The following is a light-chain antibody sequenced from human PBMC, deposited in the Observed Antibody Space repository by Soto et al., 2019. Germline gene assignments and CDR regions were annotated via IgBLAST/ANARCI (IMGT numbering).Light chain of an antibody. Sequence: DIQMTQSPSTLSASVGDRVTITCRASQSISSWLAWYQQKPGKAPKLLIYKASSLDSGVPSRFSGSGSGTEFTLTISSLQPDDFESYYCQQYKSYSTWTFGQGTKVEIK. J-gene: IGKJ1*01. CDR1: QSISSW. CDR3: QQYKSYSTWT. CDR2: KAS. V-gene: IGKV1-5*03.